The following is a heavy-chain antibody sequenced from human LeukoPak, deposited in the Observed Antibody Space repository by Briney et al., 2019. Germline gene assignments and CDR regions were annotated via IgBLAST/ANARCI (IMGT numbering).Heavy chain of an antibody. CDR2: INSDGSYT. D-gene: IGHD2-2*01. J-gene: IGHJ4*02. Sequence: GGSLRLSCAASGFTFSRYWMHWVHQAPGKGLVWVSRINSDGSYTSYADFVKGRFTISRDNAKNTVYLQMSSLRAEDTAVYYCARICSTTDCLISAWGQGTLVTVSS. V-gene: IGHV3-74*01. CDR3: ARICSTTDCLISA. CDR1: GFTFSRYW.